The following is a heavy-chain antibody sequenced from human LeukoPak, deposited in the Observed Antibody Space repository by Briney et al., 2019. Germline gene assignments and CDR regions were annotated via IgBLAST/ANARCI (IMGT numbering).Heavy chain of an antibody. J-gene: IGHJ4*02. Sequence: SETLSLTCTVSGGSVSSDSHYWSWIRQPPGKGLEWIGYIYYSGSTNYNPSLKSRVTISLDTSKNQFSLKLSSVTAADTAVYYCARVYSYALDYWGQGTLVTASS. D-gene: IGHD5-18*01. CDR2: IYYSGST. V-gene: IGHV4-61*01. CDR3: ARVYSYALDY. CDR1: GGSVSSDSHY.